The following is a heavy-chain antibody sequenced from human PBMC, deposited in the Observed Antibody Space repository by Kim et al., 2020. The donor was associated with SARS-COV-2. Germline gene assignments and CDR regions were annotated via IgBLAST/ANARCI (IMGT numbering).Heavy chain of an antibody. J-gene: IGHJ4*02. Sequence: GGSLRLSCAASGFTFSSYGMHWVRQAPGKGLEWVAVIWYDGSNKYYADSVKGRFTISRDNSKNTLYLKMNSLRAEATAVYYCARDGYCSGGSCYGVVAYWGQGTLVTVSS. D-gene: IGHD2-15*01. CDR1: GFTFSSYG. CDR3: ARDGYCSGGSCYGVVAY. V-gene: IGHV3-33*01. CDR2: IWYDGSNK.